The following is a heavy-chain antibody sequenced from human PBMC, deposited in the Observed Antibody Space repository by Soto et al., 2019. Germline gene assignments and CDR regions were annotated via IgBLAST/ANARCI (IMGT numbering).Heavy chain of an antibody. V-gene: IGHV4-31*03. CDR1: CGSISSGGYY. J-gene: IGHJ6*02. CDR3: AKDRVTIFGVATGGPYGMDV. CDR2: IYYSGST. Sequence: PSETLSLTCTVSCGSISSGGYYWSWIRQHPGKGLEWIGYIYYSGSTYYNPSLKSRVTISVDTSKNQFSLKLSSVTAADTAVYYCAKDRVTIFGVATGGPYGMDVWGQGTTVTVSS. D-gene: IGHD3-3*01.